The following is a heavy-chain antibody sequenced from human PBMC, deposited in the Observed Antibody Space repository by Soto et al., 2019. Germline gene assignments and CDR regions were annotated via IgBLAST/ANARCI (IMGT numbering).Heavy chain of an antibody. J-gene: IGHJ5*02. CDR2: TNPYNGNT. CDR3: TRDPVGGNWFDP. D-gene: IGHD1-26*01. V-gene: IGHV1-18*01. CDR1: GYTFTSYG. Sequence: QVQLVQSGVGVKKPGASVKVSCKASGYTFTSYGISWVRQAPGQGLEWMGWTNPYNGNTNYAQKLQGRVTMTTDTSTSTAYMELRSLRSDDTAVYYCTRDPVGGNWFDPWGQGTLVTVSS.